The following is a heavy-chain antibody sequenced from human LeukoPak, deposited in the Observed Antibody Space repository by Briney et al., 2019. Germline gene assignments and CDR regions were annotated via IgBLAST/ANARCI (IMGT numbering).Heavy chain of an antibody. Sequence: SETLSLTCTVSGGSISSYYWSWIRQPPGKGLEWIGYIYYSGSTNYNPSLKSRVTISVDTSQHQFSLKLSSVTAADTAVYYCAASLNSWFDPWGQGTLVTVSS. CDR3: AASLNSWFDP. V-gene: IGHV4-59*01. CDR2: IYYSGST. J-gene: IGHJ5*02. CDR1: GGSISSYY. D-gene: IGHD4-23*01.